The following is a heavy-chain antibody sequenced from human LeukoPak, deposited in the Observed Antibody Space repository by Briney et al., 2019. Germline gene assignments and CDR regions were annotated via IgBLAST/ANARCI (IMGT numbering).Heavy chain of an antibody. CDR1: GYTFIDYH. V-gene: IGHV1-2*02. Sequence: ASVKVPCKGSGYTFIDYHIHWVRQAPGQGLEWMGCINPNSGGTIYAQKFQGRVPMTRDTSINTAYMELSRLTSDDAAMYYCARVSCSGGTCYDLGWFDSWGQGTLVTVSS. D-gene: IGHD2-15*01. CDR3: ARVSCSGGTCYDLGWFDS. J-gene: IGHJ5*01. CDR2: INPNSGGT.